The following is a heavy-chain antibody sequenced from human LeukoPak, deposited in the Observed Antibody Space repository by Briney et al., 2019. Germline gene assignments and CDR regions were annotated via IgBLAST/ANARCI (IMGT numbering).Heavy chain of an antibody. CDR2: IYYSGST. CDR3: ARHPDCSGGSCYLGRYYYYGMDV. V-gene: IGHV4-59*08. CDR1: GGSISSYY. J-gene: IGHJ6*02. D-gene: IGHD2-15*01. Sequence: PSETLSLTCTVSGGSISSYYWSWIRQPPGKGPEWIGYIYYSGSTNYNPSLKSRVTISVDTSKNQFSLKLSSVTAADTAVYYCARHPDCSGGSCYLGRYYYYGMDVWGQGTTVTVSS.